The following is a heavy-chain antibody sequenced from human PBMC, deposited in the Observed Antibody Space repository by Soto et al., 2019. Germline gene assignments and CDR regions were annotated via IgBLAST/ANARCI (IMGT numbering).Heavy chain of an antibody. CDR3: ARVTVLEWLFDSALNWFDP. CDR1: GGSISSSNW. Sequence: SETLSLTCAVSGGSISSSNWWNWVRQPPGKGLEWIGEIYHSGSTNYNPSLKSRVTISVDKSKNQFSLKLSSVTAADTAVYYCARVTVLEWLFDSALNWFDPWGQGTLVTVSS. V-gene: IGHV4-4*02. D-gene: IGHD3-3*01. J-gene: IGHJ5*02. CDR2: IYHSGST.